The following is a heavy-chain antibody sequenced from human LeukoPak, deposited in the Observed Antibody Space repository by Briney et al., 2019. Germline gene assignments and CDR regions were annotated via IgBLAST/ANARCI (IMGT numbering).Heavy chain of an antibody. CDR1: GFTFSSYA. Sequence: GGSLRLSCAASGFTFSSYAMSWVRQAPGKGLEWVSAISGSGGSTYYADSVKGRFTISRDSSKNTLYLQMNSLRAEDTAIYYCAKDKGWGYSAYDFYGMDVWGQGTTVTVSS. CDR2: ISGSGGST. V-gene: IGHV3-23*01. J-gene: IGHJ6*02. CDR3: AKDKGWGYSAYDFYGMDV. D-gene: IGHD1-1*01.